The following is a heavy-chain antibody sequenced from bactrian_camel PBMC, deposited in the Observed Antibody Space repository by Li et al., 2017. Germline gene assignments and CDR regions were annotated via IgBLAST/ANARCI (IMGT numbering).Heavy chain of an antibody. V-gene: IGHV3S40*01. CDR3: AADLSARVYRGNWYESRMYTY. CDR2: VYRGGDLK. D-gene: IGHD2*01. Sequence: VQLVESGGGSAQAGGSLKLSCSAAGDTSSRNCMGWYRQAPGKEREWVAAVYRGGDLKYYADSVKGRFTISEDNAKNTVYLQMNSLKPEDTAMYYCAADLSARVYRGNWYESRMYTYWGQGTQVTVS. CDR1: GDTSSRNC. J-gene: IGHJ4*01.